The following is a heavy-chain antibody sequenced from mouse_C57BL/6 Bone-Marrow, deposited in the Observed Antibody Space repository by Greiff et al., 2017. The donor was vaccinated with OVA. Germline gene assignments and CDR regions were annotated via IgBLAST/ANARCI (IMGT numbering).Heavy chain of an antibody. CDR1: GYTFTNYW. J-gene: IGHJ2*01. CDR3: ARLTGNRGPDY. Sequence: VQLQQSGAELVRPGTSVKMSCKASGYTFTNYWIGWAKQRPGHGLEWIGDIYPGGGYTNYNEKVKGKATLTENQSSSTAYMQFSSLTSEDSAIYYCARLTGNRGPDYWGQGTTLTVSS. D-gene: IGHD4-1*01. V-gene: IGHV1-63*01. CDR2: IYPGGGYT.